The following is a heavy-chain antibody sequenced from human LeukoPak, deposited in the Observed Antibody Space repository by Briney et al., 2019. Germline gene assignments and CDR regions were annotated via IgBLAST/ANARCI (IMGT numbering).Heavy chain of an antibody. CDR3: AKIALWFGELSVDFDY. D-gene: IGHD3-10*01. V-gene: IGHV3-30*02. CDR1: GFTFSSYG. CDR2: IRYDGSNR. Sequence: GGSLRLSCAASGFTFSSYGMHWVRQAPGKGLGWVAFIRYDGSNRYYADSVKGRFTISRDNSKNTLYLQMNSLRAEDTAVYYCAKIALWFGELSVDFDYWGQGTLVTVSS. J-gene: IGHJ4*02.